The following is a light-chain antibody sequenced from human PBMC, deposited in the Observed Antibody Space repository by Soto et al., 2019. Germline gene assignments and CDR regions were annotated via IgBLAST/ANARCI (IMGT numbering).Light chain of an antibody. V-gene: IGKV3-15*01. CDR1: QSVSSN. J-gene: IGKJ4*01. CDR3: QRYNNWPLT. CDR2: GAS. Sequence: EIVMTQSPATLSVSPGERATLSCRASQSVSSNLARYQQKPGQAPRLLIYGASTRATGIPARFSGSGSGTEFTLTINSLQSEDFAIYYCQRYNNWPLTFGGGTKVDI.